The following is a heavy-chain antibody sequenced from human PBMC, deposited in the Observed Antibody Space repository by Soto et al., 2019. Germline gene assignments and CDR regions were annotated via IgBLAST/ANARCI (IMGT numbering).Heavy chain of an antibody. Sequence: ASVKVSCKASGGTFSSYAISWVRQAPGQGLEWMGRIIPILGIANYAQKFQGRVTITADKSTSTAYMELSSLRSEDTAVYYCARDLRATPGGRYCSGGSCYSFAFDIWGQGTMVTVSS. CDR1: GGTFSSYA. CDR2: IIPILGIA. CDR3: ARDLRATPGGRYCSGGSCYSFAFDI. J-gene: IGHJ3*02. D-gene: IGHD2-15*01. V-gene: IGHV1-69*04.